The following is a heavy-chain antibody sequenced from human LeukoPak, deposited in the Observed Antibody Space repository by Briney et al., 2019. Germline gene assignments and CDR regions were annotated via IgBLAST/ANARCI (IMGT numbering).Heavy chain of an antibody. CDR3: ARGGLQLWSGRGYFDY. Sequence: SETLSLTCAVYGGSFSGYYWSWIRQPPGKGLEWIGEINHSGSTNYNPSLKSRVTISVDTSKNQFSLKLSSVTAADTAVYYCARGGLQLWSGRGYFDYGGQGTLVTVPS. V-gene: IGHV4-34*01. CDR1: GGSFSGYY. J-gene: IGHJ4*02. CDR2: INHSGST. D-gene: IGHD5-18*01.